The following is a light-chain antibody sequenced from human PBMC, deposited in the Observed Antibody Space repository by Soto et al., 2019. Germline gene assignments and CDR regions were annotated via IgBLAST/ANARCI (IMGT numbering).Light chain of an antibody. V-gene: IGLV1-47*02. CDR2: SDD. Sequence: QSVLTQPPSASGTPGQKVTISCSGASSNLGNNFVSWYQQVPGTAPKLLIYSDDQRPSGVPDRVSGSKSGTSASLAISGLRSEEEADYYCSTWDASLSGRVFGGGTKLTVL. CDR1: SSNLGNNF. J-gene: IGLJ3*02. CDR3: STWDASLSGRV.